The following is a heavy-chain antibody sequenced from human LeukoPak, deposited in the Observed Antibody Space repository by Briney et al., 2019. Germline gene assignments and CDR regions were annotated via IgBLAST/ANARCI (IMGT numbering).Heavy chain of an antibody. CDR2: MNPNSGKT. D-gene: IGHD3-3*01. CDR3: AMYYDFWSGYSYYYYGMDV. CDR1: GYTFTSYD. Sequence: ASVKVSCKASGYTFTSYDINWVRQAPGQGLEWMGWMNPNSGKTGYAQKFQGRVTMTRNTPISTAYMELSSLRSEDTAVYYCAMYYDFWSGYSYYYYGMDVWGQGTTVTVSS. J-gene: IGHJ6*02. V-gene: IGHV1-8*01.